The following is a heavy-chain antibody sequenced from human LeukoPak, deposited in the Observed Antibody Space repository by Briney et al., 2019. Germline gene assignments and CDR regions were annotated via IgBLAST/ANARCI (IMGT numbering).Heavy chain of an antibody. V-gene: IGHV4-4*02. CDR1: GGSISRSNW. Sequence: PSGTLSLTCAVSGGSISRSNWWSWVRQPPGKGLEWIGEIYHSGSTNYNPSLKSRVTISVDKSKNQFSLKLSSVTAADTAVYYCARVYDFWSGYYPYYFDYWGQGTLVTVSS. CDR3: ARVYDFWSGYYPYYFDY. CDR2: IYHSGST. J-gene: IGHJ4*02. D-gene: IGHD3-3*01.